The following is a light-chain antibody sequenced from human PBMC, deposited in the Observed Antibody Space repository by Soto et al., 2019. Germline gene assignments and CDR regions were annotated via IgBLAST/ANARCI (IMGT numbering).Light chain of an antibody. CDR1: QSISSW. CDR3: QQYNSYPWT. Sequence: DIQMTQSPSTLSASVGDRVTITCRASQSISSWLAWYQQKPGKAPNLLIYKASSLESGVPSMFSDSASGTEFTLTISSLQPDDFATYYFQQYNSYPWTFGQETKVAIK. V-gene: IGKV1-5*03. CDR2: KAS. J-gene: IGKJ1*01.